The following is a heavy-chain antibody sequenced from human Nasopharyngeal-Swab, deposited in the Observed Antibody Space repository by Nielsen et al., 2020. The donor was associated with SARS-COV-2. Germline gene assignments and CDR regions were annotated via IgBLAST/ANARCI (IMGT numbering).Heavy chain of an antibody. V-gene: IGHV4-31*02. CDR3: ARATMIVVVIEAFDI. CDR2: IYYSGST. D-gene: IGHD3-22*01. Sequence: WIRQPPGKGLEWIGYIYYSGSTYYNPSLKSRVTISVDTSKNQFSLKLSSVTAADTAVYYCARATMIVVVIEAFDIWGQGTMVTVSS. J-gene: IGHJ3*02.